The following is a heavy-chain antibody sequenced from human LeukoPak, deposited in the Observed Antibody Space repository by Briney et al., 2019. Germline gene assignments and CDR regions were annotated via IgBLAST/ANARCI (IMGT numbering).Heavy chain of an antibody. CDR1: GGTFSSYA. V-gene: IGHV1-69*17. D-gene: IGHD3-10*01. J-gene: IGHJ6*02. CDR2: IIPIFGIA. CDR3: ASPIKSPKYYDGSGSYNYYGMDV. Sequence: GASVRVSCTASGGTFSSYAISWVRQAPGQGLEWMGGIIPIFGIANYAQTVKGRFTISGDKSTSTAYMELSSLRSEETAVYYCASPIKSPKYYDGSGSYNYYGMDVWGQGTTVTVSS.